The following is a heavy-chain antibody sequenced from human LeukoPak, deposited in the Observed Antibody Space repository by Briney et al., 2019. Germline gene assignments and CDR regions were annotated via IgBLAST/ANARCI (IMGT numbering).Heavy chain of an antibody. D-gene: IGHD2-15*01. CDR3: AFGPYCSGGSCVGYYYYGMDV. J-gene: IGHJ6*02. V-gene: IGHV4-59*01. Sequence: SGTLSLTCTVSGGSISSYYWSWIRQPPGKGLEWIGYIYYSGSTNYNPSLKSRVTISVDTSKNQFSLKLSSVTAADTAVYYCAFGPYCSGGSCVGYYYYGMDVWGQGTTVTVSS. CDR1: GGSISSYY. CDR2: IYYSGST.